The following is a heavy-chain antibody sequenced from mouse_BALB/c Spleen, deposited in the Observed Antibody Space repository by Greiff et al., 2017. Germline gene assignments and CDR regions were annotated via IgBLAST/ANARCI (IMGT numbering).Heavy chain of an antibody. CDR2: ISYSGST. D-gene: IGHD2-2*01. CDR1: GDSITSGY. CDR3: ARIYYGYDGGDYYAMDY. V-gene: IGHV3-8*02. J-gene: IGHJ4*01. Sequence: EVQRVESGPSLVKPSQTLSLTCSVTGDSITSGYWNWIRKFPGNKLEYMGYISYSGSTYYNPSLKSRISITRDTSKNQYYLQLNSVTTEDTATYYCARIYYGYDGGDYYAMDYWGQGTSVTVSS.